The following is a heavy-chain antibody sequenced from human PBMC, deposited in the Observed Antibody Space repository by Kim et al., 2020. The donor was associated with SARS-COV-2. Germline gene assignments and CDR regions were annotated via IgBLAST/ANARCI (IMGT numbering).Heavy chain of an antibody. CDR1: GFTFSSYS. J-gene: IGHJ5*02. CDR3: ASSAYYYGSGGTDVYSWFDP. Sequence: GGSLRLSCAASGFTFSSYSMNWVRQAPGKGLEWVSYISSSSSTIYYADSVKGRFTISRDNAKNSLYLQMNSLRDEDTAVYYCASSAYYYGSGGTDVYSWFDPWGQGTLVTVSS. V-gene: IGHV3-48*02. D-gene: IGHD3-10*01. CDR2: ISSSSSTI.